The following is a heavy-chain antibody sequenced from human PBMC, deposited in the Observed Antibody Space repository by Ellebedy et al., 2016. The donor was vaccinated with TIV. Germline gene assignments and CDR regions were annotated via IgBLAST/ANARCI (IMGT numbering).Heavy chain of an antibody. CDR2: IIPIFGTA. CDR1: GGTFSSYA. J-gene: IGHJ6*03. Sequence: SVKVSXXASGGTFSSYAISWVRQAPGQGLEWMGGIIPIFGTANYAQKFQGRVTITADESTSTAYMELSSLRSEDTAVYYCARAVQRGITTYYYYMDVWGKGTTVTVSS. D-gene: IGHD3-16*01. V-gene: IGHV1-69*13. CDR3: ARAVQRGITTYYYYMDV.